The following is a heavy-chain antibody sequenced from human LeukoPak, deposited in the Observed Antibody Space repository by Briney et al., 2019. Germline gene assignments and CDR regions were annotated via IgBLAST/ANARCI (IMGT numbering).Heavy chain of an antibody. J-gene: IGHJ4*02. V-gene: IGHV3-7*03. CDR3: ARNRGSDWPIDC. D-gene: IGHD6-19*01. CDR2: IRQDASEK. Sequence: GGSLRLSCAVSGFTFSDYWMTRVRQAPGKGLEWVANIRQDASEKYYVDSVKGRYTISRDNAKNSLYLQINTLRAEDTAVYYCARNRGSDWPIDCWGQGTLVTVSS. CDR1: GFTFSDYW.